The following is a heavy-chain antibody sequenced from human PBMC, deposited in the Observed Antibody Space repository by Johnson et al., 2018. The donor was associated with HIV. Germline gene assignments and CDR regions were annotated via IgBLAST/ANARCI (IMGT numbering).Heavy chain of an antibody. CDR1: GFTFSSYA. V-gene: IGHV3-30*04. D-gene: IGHD3-3*01. CDR3: AKEGADYNFWSGYSSNAFDI. J-gene: IGHJ3*02. CDR2: TSYDGGNK. Sequence: QVQLVESGGGVVQPGRSLRLSCAASGFTFSSYAMHWVRQAPGKGLEWVAVTSYDGGNKYYADFVKGRFTISRDNSKNTLYLQMNSLRAEDTAVYYCAKEGADYNFWSGYSSNAFDIWGQGTMVTVSS.